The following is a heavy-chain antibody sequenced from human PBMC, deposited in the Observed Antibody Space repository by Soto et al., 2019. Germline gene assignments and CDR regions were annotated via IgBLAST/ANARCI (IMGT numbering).Heavy chain of an antibody. CDR3: AKSKWFGELLPPHGMDV. CDR2: ISGSGGST. J-gene: IGHJ6*01. V-gene: IGHV3-23*01. Sequence: GVSLRLSCAASGFTFSSYSMNWVRQAPGKGLEWVSAISGSGGSTYYADSVKGRFTISRDNSKNTLYLQMNSLRAEDTAVYYCAKSKWFGELLPPHGMDVWGQGTTVTVSS. D-gene: IGHD3-10*01. CDR1: GFTFSSYS.